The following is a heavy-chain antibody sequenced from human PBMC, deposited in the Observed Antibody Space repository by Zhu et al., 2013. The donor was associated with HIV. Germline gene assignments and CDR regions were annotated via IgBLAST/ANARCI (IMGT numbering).Heavy chain of an antibody. CDR1: GRPSTDFA. V-gene: IGHV1-69*01. J-gene: IGHJ4*02. CDR3: ARDHNSGYYSYFDY. CDR2: IIPIFGTA. Sequence: QIQLVQSGAAVKRPGSSVKVSCKTSGRPSTDFAISWVRQAPGQGLEWMGGIIPIFGTANYAQKFQGRVTITADESTSTAYMELSSLRSEDTAVYYCARDHNSGYYSYFDYWGQGTLVTVSS. D-gene: IGHD3-22*01.